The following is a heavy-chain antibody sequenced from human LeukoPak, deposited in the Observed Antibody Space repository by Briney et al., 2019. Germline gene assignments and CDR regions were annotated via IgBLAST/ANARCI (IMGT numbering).Heavy chain of an antibody. D-gene: IGHD3-22*01. V-gene: IGHV1-69*05. J-gene: IGHJ5*02. CDR1: GGTFSSYA. Sequence: ASVKVSCKASGGTFSSYAISWVRQAPGQGLEWMGRIIPIFGTANYAQKFQGRVTITTDESTSTAYMELSSLRSEDTAVYYCAREDCYDSSGYSPYNWFDPWGQGTLVTVSS. CDR3: AREDCYDSSGYSPYNWFDP. CDR2: IIPIFGTA.